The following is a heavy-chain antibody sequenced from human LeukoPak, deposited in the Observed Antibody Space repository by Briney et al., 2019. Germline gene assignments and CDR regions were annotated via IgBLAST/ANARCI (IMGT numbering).Heavy chain of an antibody. CDR1: GVSISNYY. D-gene: IGHD6-13*01. Sequence: SETLSLTCTVSGVSISNYYWSWIRQPPWKGLEWIGYIYYSGSTNYNPSLKSRVTMSVDTSKNQISLKLSSVTAADTAVYYCASVLAAAGLNAFDIWGQGTMVTVSS. CDR3: ASVLAAAGLNAFDI. J-gene: IGHJ3*02. CDR2: IYYSGST. V-gene: IGHV4-59*01.